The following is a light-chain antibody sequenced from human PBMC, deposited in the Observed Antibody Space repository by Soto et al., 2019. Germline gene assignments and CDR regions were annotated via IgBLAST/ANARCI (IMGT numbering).Light chain of an antibody. J-gene: IGKJ1*01. CDR2: GAS. Sequence: EIVMTQSPTTLSASPGERATLSCRASQSVSNNLAWYHQKPGQAPRLLIYGASTRATGIPARFSGSGSGTEFTLTISSLQPEDFAVYYCQQYNNWWTFGQGTKVEIK. CDR3: QQYNNWWT. V-gene: IGKV3-15*01. CDR1: QSVSNN.